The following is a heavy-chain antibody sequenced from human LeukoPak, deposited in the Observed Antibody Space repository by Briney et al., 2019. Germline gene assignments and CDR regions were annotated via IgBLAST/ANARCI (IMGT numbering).Heavy chain of an antibody. V-gene: IGHV3-74*01. Sequence: GGSLRLSCAASGFTFRTYWMHWVRQAPGKGLEWVSCINGYGSITNYADSVKGRFTISRDNAKNTLYLQMNSLRVEDTAVYYCARDDPTVTTGPPVGSWGQGTLVTVSS. J-gene: IGHJ4*02. CDR1: GFTFRTYW. CDR2: INGYGSIT. CDR3: ARDDPTVTTGPPVGS. D-gene: IGHD4-17*01.